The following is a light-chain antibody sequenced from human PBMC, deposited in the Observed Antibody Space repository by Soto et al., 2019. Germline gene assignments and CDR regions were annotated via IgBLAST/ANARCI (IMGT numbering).Light chain of an antibody. CDR3: QQSYSTTFS. V-gene: IGKV1-39*01. Sequence: DIQMTQSPSSLSASVGDRVTITCRASQTMSNYLNWYQQKPGKAPKLLIYGASSLQSGVPSRFSVSGSGTDFTLTISSLQPEDFATYYCQQSYSTTFSFGGGTKVEIK. CDR1: QTMSNY. CDR2: GAS. J-gene: IGKJ4*01.